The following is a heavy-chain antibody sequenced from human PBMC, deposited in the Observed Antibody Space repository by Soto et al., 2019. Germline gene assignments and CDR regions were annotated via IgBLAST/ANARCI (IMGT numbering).Heavy chain of an antibody. CDR3: ARPPVGATHQAGY. V-gene: IGHV1-69*01. CDR1: GGTFSSYA. J-gene: IGHJ4*02. D-gene: IGHD1-26*01. Sequence: KVSCKASGGTFSSYAISWVRQAPGQGLEWMGGIIPIFGTANYAQKFQGRVTITADESTSTAYMELSSLRSEDTAVYYCARPPVGATHQAGYWGQGTLVTVSS. CDR2: IIPIFGTA.